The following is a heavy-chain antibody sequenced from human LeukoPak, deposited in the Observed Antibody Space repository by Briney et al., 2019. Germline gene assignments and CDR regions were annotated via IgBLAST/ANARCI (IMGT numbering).Heavy chain of an antibody. Sequence: ASVKVSCKASGYTFTGYYMHWVRQAPGQGLEWMGRIIPILGIANYAQKFQGRVTITADKSTSTAYMEPSSLRSEDTAVYYCARPNVPYYYDSSGYRSFDYWGQGTLVTVSS. CDR3: ARPNVPYYYDSSGYRSFDY. CDR1: GYTFTGYY. CDR2: IIPILGIA. J-gene: IGHJ4*02. D-gene: IGHD3-22*01. V-gene: IGHV1-69*02.